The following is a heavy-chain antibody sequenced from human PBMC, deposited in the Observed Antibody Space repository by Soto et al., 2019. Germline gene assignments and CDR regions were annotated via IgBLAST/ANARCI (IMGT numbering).Heavy chain of an antibody. Sequence: SDTLSLTCSVSGDFISSSSYYWGWIRQPPGKGLEWIGSIHYLGSAYYNPPLESRVTISVDTSKNHFSLKLSSVTAADTAMYYCARVNVMIRGNWFDPWGQGTQVTVSS. D-gene: IGHD3-10*01. CDR2: IHYLGSA. CDR1: GDFISSSSYY. J-gene: IGHJ5*02. CDR3: ARVNVMIRGNWFDP. V-gene: IGHV4-39*02.